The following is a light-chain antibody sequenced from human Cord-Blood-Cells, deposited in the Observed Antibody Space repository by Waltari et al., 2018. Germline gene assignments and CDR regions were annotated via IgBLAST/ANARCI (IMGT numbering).Light chain of an antibody. V-gene: IGLV3-1*01. CDR1: KWGHKY. Sequence: SYELTQPPSASVSPGQTACITCSEDKWGHKYACWYQQKPGQSPVLVIYQDSKRPPGIPERFSGSNSGNTATLTISGTQAMDEADYYCQAWDSSTVVFGGGTKLTVL. J-gene: IGLJ2*01. CDR3: QAWDSSTVV. CDR2: QDS.